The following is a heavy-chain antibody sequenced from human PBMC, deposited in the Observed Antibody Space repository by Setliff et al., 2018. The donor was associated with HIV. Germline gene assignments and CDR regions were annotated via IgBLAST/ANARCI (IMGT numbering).Heavy chain of an antibody. CDR1: GYDFTAYA. J-gene: IGHJ5*02. CDR3: ARGLYGDYGGDLNWLDP. D-gene: IGHD4-17*01. Sequence: RASVKVSCKASGYDFTAYAISWVRQAPGQGLEWMGWINANSGSPTYAQAFTGRFFFSVDTAVATAYLQINNLKTEDTAVYFCARGLYGDYGGDLNWLDPWGHGTRVTVSS. V-gene: IGHV7-4-1*02. CDR2: INANSGSP.